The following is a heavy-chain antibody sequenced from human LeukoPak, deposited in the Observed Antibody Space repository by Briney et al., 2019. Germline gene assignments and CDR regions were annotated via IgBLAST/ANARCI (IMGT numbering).Heavy chain of an antibody. V-gene: IGHV4-31*03. Sequence: PSETLSLTCTVSGGSISSGGYYWSWIRQHPGKGLEWIGYIYYSGSTYYNPSLKSRVTISVDTSKNQFSLKLSFVTAADTAVYYCARSGYCSSTSCYFDYWGQGTLVTVSS. CDR1: GGSISSGGYY. D-gene: IGHD2-2*01. CDR2: IYYSGST. J-gene: IGHJ4*02. CDR3: ARSGYCSSTSCYFDY.